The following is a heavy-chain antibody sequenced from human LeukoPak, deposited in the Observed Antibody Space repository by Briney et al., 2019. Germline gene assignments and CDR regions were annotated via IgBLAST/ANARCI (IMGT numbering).Heavy chain of an antibody. Sequence: ASVKVSCKVSGYLLSELSIHWVRQTAGKGLEWMAGFAREVDDTIYSENFQGRVTMTEDTSTDTAYMELSSLRSEDTAVYYCARSPFNTYYFYYWGQGTLVTVSS. CDR2: FAREVDDT. CDR3: ARSPFNTYYFYY. D-gene: IGHD2/OR15-2a*01. J-gene: IGHJ4*02. CDR1: GYLLSELS. V-gene: IGHV1-24*01.